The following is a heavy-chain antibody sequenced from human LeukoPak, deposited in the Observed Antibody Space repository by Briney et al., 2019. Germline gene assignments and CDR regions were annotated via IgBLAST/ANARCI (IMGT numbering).Heavy chain of an antibody. V-gene: IGHV3-53*01. CDR1: GFDISYNY. CDR3: ARVWFGYFFQ. J-gene: IGHJ4*02. D-gene: IGHD3-10*01. Sequence: GGSLRLFCVASGFDISYNYVGWVRQAPGKGLEWVSVTHTGGTTHYADSVKGRFTISKDNSNNTVYLQMNSVRVEDTAVYYCARVWFGYFFQWGQGALVTVSS. CDR2: THTGGTT.